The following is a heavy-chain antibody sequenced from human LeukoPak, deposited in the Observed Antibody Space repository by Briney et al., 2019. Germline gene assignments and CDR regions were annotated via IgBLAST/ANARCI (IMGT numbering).Heavy chain of an antibody. V-gene: IGHV3-66*01. J-gene: IGHJ4*02. CDR1: RYTVSNNH. CDR3: ARASRWLAFDN. CDR2: IYNGDNA. Sequence: GGSLRLSCVASRYTVSNNHMNWVRQAPGKGLEWVSVIYNGDNAYYADSVQGRFTISKDNSKNTLYLQMNSLRPEDTAVYFCARASRWLAFDNWGQGTLVTVSS. D-gene: IGHD6-19*01.